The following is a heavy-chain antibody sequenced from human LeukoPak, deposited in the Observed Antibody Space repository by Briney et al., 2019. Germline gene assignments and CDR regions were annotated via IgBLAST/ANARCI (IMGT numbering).Heavy chain of an antibody. CDR2: IYYSGST. CDR1: GGSISSGDYY. V-gene: IGHV4-30-4*08. D-gene: IGHD3-3*01. J-gene: IGHJ2*01. Sequence: PSETLSLTCTVSGGSISSGDYYWSWIRQPPGKGLEWIGYIYYSGSTYYNPSLKSRVTISVDTSKNQFSLKLTSVTAADTAVYYCARDFWSGYSHWYFDLWSRGTLVTVSS. CDR3: ARDFWSGYSHWYFDL.